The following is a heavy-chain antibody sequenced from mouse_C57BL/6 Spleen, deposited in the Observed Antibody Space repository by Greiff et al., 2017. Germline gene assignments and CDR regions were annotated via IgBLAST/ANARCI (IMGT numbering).Heavy chain of an antibody. J-gene: IGHJ2*01. D-gene: IGHD1-1*01. V-gene: IGHV1-59*01. CDR3: TGSYYYGSSDY. CDR2: IDPSDSYT. Sequence: QVQLQQPGAELVRPGTSVKLSCKASGYNFPSYWMHWVKKRPGQGLEWIGVIDPSDSYTNYNQKFKGKATLTVDTSSRTAYMQLSSLTSEDSAVYYCTGSYYYGSSDYWGQVTTLTVSS. CDR1: GYNFPSYW.